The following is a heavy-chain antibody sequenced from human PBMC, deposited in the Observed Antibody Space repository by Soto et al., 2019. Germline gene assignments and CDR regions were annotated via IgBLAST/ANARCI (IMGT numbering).Heavy chain of an antibody. V-gene: IGHV3-74*01. CDR3: AKDFIFPDYADPSFDP. CDR2: INDYGDRI. Sequence: PRWSLRLSCSASVFTFTNYWMHWFRQAPGKGLVWVSRINDYGDRINYADSVEGRFTISRDDAKSELYLQMNSLRAEDTAVYYCAKDFIFPDYADPSFDPWGQGTLVTVSS. CDR1: VFTFTNYW. J-gene: IGHJ5*02. D-gene: IGHD4-17*01.